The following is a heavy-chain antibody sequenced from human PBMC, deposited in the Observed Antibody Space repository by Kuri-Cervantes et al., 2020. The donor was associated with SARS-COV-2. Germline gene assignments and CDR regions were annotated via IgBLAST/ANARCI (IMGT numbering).Heavy chain of an antibody. Sequence: SETLSLTCTVSGGSISSSSYYWGWIRQPPGKGLEWIGSIYHSGSTYYNPSLKSRVTISVDTSKNQFSLKLSSVTAADTAVYYCARVWRENYCSSTSCYWIPFLFDYWGQGTLVTVSS. D-gene: IGHD2-2*01. J-gene: IGHJ4*02. CDR2: IYHSGST. CDR3: ARVWRENYCSSTSCYWIPFLFDY. V-gene: IGHV4-39*07. CDR1: GGSISSSSYY.